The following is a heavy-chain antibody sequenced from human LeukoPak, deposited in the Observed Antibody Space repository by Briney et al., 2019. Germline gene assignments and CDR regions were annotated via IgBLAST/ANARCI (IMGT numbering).Heavy chain of an antibody. CDR1: AGSISSNSYY. CDR2: IYYSGST. J-gene: IGHJ4*02. CDR3: ARQTHYYYGSGIVDY. V-gene: IGHV4-39*01. Sequence: SETLSLTCTVSAGSISSNSYYWGWIRQPPGKGLQWIGSIYYSGSTYYNPSLKSRVTISVDTSKNQFSLKLSSVTAADTAVYYCARQTHYYYGSGIVDYWGQGTLVTVSS. D-gene: IGHD3-10*01.